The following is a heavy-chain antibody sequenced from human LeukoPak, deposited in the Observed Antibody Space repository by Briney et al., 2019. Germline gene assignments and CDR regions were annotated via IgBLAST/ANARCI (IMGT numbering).Heavy chain of an antibody. V-gene: IGHV3-53*01. CDR3: ARNYYDSSGYYVDFHF. J-gene: IGHJ1*01. CDR1: GFTVSSNY. D-gene: IGHD3-22*01. CDR2: IYSGGST. Sequence: GRSLRLSCAASGFTVSSNYMTWVRQAPGKGLEWVSIIYSGGSTYYADSVKGRFTISRDNAKNSLYLQMNSLRDEDTAVYYCARNYYDSSGYYVDFHFWGQGTLVTVSS.